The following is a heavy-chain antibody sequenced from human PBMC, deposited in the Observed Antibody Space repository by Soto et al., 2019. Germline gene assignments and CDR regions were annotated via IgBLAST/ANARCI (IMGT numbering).Heavy chain of an antibody. Sequence: LLVESGGGVVQPGRSLRLSCAASGFTFSLYGLHWVRQAPGKGLEWVAVTSYDGNNTYYADSVKGRFTISRDNSKNTLYLQMNSLRAEDTAVYYCAKDSGYSGYDVYDSYYGMDVWGHGTTVTVSS. CDR2: TSYDGNNT. D-gene: IGHD5-12*01. CDR1: GFTFSLYG. CDR3: AKDSGYSGYDVYDSYYGMDV. J-gene: IGHJ6*02. V-gene: IGHV3-30*18.